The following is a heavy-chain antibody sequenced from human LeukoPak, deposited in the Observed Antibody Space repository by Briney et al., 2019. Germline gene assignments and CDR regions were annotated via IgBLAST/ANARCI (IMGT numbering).Heavy chain of an antibody. CDR3: ARDSGPGEDYFDY. D-gene: IGHD4-17*01. CDR2: IYYSGST. V-gene: IGHV4-59*01. J-gene: IGHJ4*02. CDR1: GGSISCYY. Sequence: SETLSLICTVSGGSISCYYWSWIRQPTGKGVEGIGYIYYSGSTNYNPSLKSRVTISVDTSKNQFSLKLSSVTAADTAVYYCARDSGPGEDYFDYWGQGTLVTVSS.